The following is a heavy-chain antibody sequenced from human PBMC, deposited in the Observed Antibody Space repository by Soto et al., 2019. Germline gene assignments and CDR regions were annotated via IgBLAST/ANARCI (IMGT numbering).Heavy chain of an antibody. Sequence: QITLKESGPTLVKPTQTLTLTCTFSGFSLSTSGVGVGWIRQPQGKALEWLALIYWDDDKRYSPSLKSRLTITKDTSKNQVVLTMTNMDPVDTATYYCAHAYMVRGVITKYNWFDPWGQGTLVTVSS. V-gene: IGHV2-5*02. D-gene: IGHD3-10*01. CDR2: IYWDDDK. J-gene: IGHJ5*02. CDR3: AHAYMVRGVITKYNWFDP. CDR1: GFSLSTSGVG.